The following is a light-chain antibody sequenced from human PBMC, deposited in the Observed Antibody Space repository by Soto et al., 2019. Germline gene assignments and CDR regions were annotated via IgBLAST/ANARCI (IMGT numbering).Light chain of an antibody. CDR3: QRYDSFRT. J-gene: IGKJ1*01. V-gene: IGKV3-20*01. CDR1: QSVSNNY. Sequence: EIVLTQSPGTLSLSPGERATLSCRASQSVSNNYLAWYQQKPGQAPRLLIYGASNRATGIPDRFSGSGSGTDFTLTISRLEPEDFAVYYCQRYDSFRTFGQGTKVEI. CDR2: GAS.